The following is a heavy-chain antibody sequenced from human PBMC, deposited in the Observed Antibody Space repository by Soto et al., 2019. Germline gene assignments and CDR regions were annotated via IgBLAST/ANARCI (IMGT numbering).Heavy chain of an antibody. D-gene: IGHD1-1*01. Sequence: SLRLSCAASGFTFSSYEMNWVRQAPGKGLEWVSYISSSGSTIYYADSVKGRFTISRDNAKNSLYLQMNSLRAEDTAVYYCARSFAGKGYYYYGMDVWGQGTTVTVSS. CDR3: ARSFAGKGYYYYGMDV. J-gene: IGHJ6*02. CDR2: ISSSGSTI. CDR1: GFTFSSYE. V-gene: IGHV3-48*03.